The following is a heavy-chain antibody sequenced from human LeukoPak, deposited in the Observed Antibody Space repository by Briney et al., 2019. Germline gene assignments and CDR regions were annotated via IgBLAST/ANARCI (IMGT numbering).Heavy chain of an antibody. CDR1: GYSFTSYW. CDR2: IDPSDSYT. J-gene: IGHJ4*02. Sequence: GESLKISSKGSGYSFTSYWISWVRQMPGKGLEWMGRIDPSDSYTNYSPSFQGHVTISADKSISTAYLQWSSLKASDTAMYYCARHERPGYYGSGSYYGYWGQGTLVTVSS. V-gene: IGHV5-10-1*01. CDR3: ARHERPGYYGSGSYYGY. D-gene: IGHD3-10*01.